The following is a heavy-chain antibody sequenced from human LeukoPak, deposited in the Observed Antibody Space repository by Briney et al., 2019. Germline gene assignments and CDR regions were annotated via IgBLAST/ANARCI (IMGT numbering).Heavy chain of an antibody. CDR3: AKDPGSLWFGDHFDY. J-gene: IGHJ4*02. D-gene: IGHD3-10*01. CDR2: ISGSGGST. CDR1: GFTFDDYA. Sequence: GGSLRLSCAASGFTFDDYAMHWVRQAPGKGLEWVSAISGSGGSTYYADSVKGRFTISRDNSKNTLYLQMNGLRAEDTAVYYCAKDPGSLWFGDHFDYWGQGTLVTVSS. V-gene: IGHV3-23*01.